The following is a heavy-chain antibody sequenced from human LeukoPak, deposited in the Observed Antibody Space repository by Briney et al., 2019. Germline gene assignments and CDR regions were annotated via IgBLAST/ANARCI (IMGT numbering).Heavy chain of an antibody. D-gene: IGHD3-22*01. J-gene: IGHJ4*02. V-gene: IGHV3-30*02. CDR2: IRYDGSNK. Sequence: GGSLRLSCAASGLTFSDYYMSWIRQAPGKGLEWVAFIRYDGSNKYYADSVKGRFTISRDNSKNTLYLQMNSLRAEDTAVYYCAKGSNYYDSSGYYFWGQGTLVTVSS. CDR3: AKGSNYYDSSGYYF. CDR1: GLTFSDYY.